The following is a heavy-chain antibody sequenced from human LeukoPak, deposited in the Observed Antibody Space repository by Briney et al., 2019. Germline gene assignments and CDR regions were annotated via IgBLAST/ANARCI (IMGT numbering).Heavy chain of an antibody. CDR1: GFIFDYYA. CDR2: ISSGSSTI. Sequence: GGSLRLSCAASGFIFDYYAMNWVRQAPGKGLEWISYISSGSSTIYYADSVKGRFTVSRDNAKNSLSLQMSGLRAEDTAVYYCATAYSGSYFAHFDYWGQGTLVTVSS. D-gene: IGHD1-26*01. J-gene: IGHJ4*02. V-gene: IGHV3-48*01. CDR3: ATAYSGSYFAHFDY.